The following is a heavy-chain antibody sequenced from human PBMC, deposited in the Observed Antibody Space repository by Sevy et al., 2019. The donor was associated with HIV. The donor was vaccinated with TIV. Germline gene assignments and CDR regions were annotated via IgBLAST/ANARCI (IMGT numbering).Heavy chain of an antibody. V-gene: IGHV3-30-3*01. CDR3: ARSITFFGVVIPTGAFDI. CDR1: GFTFSSYA. CDR2: ISYDGSNK. J-gene: IGHJ3*02. D-gene: IGHD3-3*01. Sequence: GGSLRLSCAASGFTFSSYAMHWVRQAPGKGLEWVAVISYDGSNKYYADSVKGRFTISRDNSKNTLYLQMNSLRAEDTAVYYCARSITFFGVVIPTGAFDIWGQGTMVTVSS.